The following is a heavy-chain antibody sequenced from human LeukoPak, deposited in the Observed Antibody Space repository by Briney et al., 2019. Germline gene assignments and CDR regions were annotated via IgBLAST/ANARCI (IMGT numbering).Heavy chain of an antibody. J-gene: IGHJ6*03. Sequence: GGSLRLSCAASGFTFSSYAMSWVRQAPGKGLEWVSAFSGSGGGTYYADSVKGRFTISRDNSKNTLYLQMNSLRAEDTAVYYCAKVALETRWLRSTIYYYYYMDVWGKGTTVTVSS. D-gene: IGHD5-12*01. V-gene: IGHV3-23*01. CDR1: GFTFSSYA. CDR3: AKVALETRWLRSTIYYYYYMDV. CDR2: FSGSGGGT.